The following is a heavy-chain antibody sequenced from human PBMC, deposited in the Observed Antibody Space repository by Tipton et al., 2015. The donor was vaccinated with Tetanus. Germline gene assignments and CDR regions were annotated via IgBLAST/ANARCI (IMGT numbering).Heavy chain of an antibody. J-gene: IGHJ4*02. V-gene: IGHV4-31*11. CDR2: IFGSGGT. CDR3: ARDRSHFYFGPQIDY. CDR1: GDSISSGDYY. Sequence: TLSLTCAVSGDSISSGDYYWTWIRQHPGRGLESIGYIFGSGGTFYNPSLESRVTISLDTSKNHFSLKLTSVTAAVTAVYYCARDRSHFYFGPQIDYWGQGTPVTASS. D-gene: IGHD3/OR15-3a*01.